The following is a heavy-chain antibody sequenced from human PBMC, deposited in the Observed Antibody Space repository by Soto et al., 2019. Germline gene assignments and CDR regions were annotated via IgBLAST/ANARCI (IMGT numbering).Heavy chain of an antibody. V-gene: IGHV3-33*01. CDR3: ARASIVVVPAANLDY. D-gene: IGHD2-2*01. CDR2: IWYDGSNK. Sequence: PGGSLRLSCAASGFTFSSYGMHWVRQAPGKGLEWVAVIWYDGSNKYYADSVKGRFTISRDNSKNTLHLQMNSLRAEDTAVYYCARASIVVVPAANLDYWGQGTLVTVSS. CDR1: GFTFSSYG. J-gene: IGHJ4*02.